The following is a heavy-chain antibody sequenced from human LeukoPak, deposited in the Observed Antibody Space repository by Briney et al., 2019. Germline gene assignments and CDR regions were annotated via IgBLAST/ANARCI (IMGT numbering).Heavy chain of an antibody. V-gene: IGHV3-74*01. J-gene: IGHJ4*02. Sequence: GGSLRLSCAASGFTFSSYEMNWVRQAPGKGLVWVSRFSNDGSSTSYADSVKGRFTISRDNAKNTLFLQMNSLRAEDTAVYYCARGYNWNGHFDYWGQGTLVTVSS. CDR1: GFTFSSYE. CDR3: ARGYNWNGHFDY. D-gene: IGHD1-20*01. CDR2: FSNDGSST.